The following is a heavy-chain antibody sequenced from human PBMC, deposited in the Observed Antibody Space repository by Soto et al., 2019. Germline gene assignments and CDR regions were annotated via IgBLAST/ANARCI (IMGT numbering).Heavy chain of an antibody. J-gene: IGHJ4*02. CDR1: GYTFASYA. CDR3: ARDPPPPDY. CDR2: ISAYNGNT. Sequence: EASVKVSCKASGYTFASYAIRWMRQAPGQGLEWMGWISAYNGNTNYAQKLQGRVTMATDTSTSTAYMELRSLRSDDTAVYYCARDPPPPDYWGQGTLVTVSS. V-gene: IGHV1-18*01.